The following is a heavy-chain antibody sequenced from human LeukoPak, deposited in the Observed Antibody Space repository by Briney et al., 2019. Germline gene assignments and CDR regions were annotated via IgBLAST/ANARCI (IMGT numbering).Heavy chain of an antibody. V-gene: IGHV1-46*01. CDR2: INPSGGST. Sequence: ASVKVSCKASGYTFTSYYMHWVRQAPGQGLEWMGIINPSGGSTSYAQKFQGRVTMTRDMSTSTVYMELSSLRSEDKAVYYCARARNYYDSSGQDAFDIWGQGTMVTVSS. J-gene: IGHJ3*02. CDR1: GYTFTSYY. D-gene: IGHD3-22*01. CDR3: ARARNYYDSSGQDAFDI.